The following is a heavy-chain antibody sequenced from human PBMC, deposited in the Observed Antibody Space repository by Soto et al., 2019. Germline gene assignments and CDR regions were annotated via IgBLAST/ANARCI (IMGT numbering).Heavy chain of an antibody. J-gene: IGHJ5*02. CDR3: VRDGTKTLRDCFDP. V-gene: IGHV4-4*07. Sequence: SETLSLTCTVSGASISGFYWSWIRKSAGKGLEWIGRIYATGTTDYNPSLKSRVMMSVDTSKKQFSLKLRSVTAADTAVYYCVRDGTKTLRDCFDPWGQGISVTVSS. CDR1: GASISGFY. D-gene: IGHD1-1*01. CDR2: IYATGTT.